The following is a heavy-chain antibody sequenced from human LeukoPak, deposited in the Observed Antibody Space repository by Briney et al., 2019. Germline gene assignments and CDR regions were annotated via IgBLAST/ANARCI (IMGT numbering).Heavy chain of an antibody. J-gene: IGHJ4*02. Sequence: GGSQRLSCAASGFTFSSYWMSWVRQAPGKGLEWVSAISGSGGSTYYADSVKGRFTISRDNSKNTLYLQMNSLGAEDTAVYYCAKYDGSGYSYYFDYWGQGTLVTVSS. CDR1: GFTFSSYW. CDR3: AKYDGSGYSYYFDY. CDR2: ISGSGGST. D-gene: IGHD3-22*01. V-gene: IGHV3-23*01.